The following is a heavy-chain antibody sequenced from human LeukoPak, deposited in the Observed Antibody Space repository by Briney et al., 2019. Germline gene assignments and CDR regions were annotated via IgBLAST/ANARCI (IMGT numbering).Heavy chain of an antibody. Sequence: PGGSLRLSCAASGFTFSRCWMNWVRQAPGKGLEWVAHINPDGRDTYYVDSVKGRFTISRDNAQNSMYLQMNSLRVEDTAVYYCTSWGDTTAEYFQRWGQGTLVTVSS. D-gene: IGHD2-21*02. V-gene: IGHV3-7*01. CDR2: INPDGRDT. J-gene: IGHJ1*01. CDR3: TSWGDTTAEYFQR. CDR1: GFTFSRCW.